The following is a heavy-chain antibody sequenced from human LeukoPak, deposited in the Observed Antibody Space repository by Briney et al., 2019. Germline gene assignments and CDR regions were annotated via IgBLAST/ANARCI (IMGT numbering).Heavy chain of an antibody. CDR2: IHYSGSS. V-gene: IGHV4-59*03. CDR1: GDFTSNFY. J-gene: IGHJ5*01. CDR3: ALAPNSNWFDF. D-gene: IGHD2-8*01. Sequence: SETLSLTCTVSGDFTSNFYWNWIRQSPGKGLEWIGNIHYSGSSVYNPSLKSRGTISIDTSRRQFFLKLNSVTAADTAVYFCALAPNSNWFDFWGPGILVTVSS.